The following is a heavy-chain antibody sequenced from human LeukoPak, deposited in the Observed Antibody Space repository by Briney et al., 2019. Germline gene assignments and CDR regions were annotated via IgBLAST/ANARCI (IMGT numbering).Heavy chain of an antibody. D-gene: IGHD2-15*01. CDR1: GFTFSNYA. CDR2: ISGSGGST. J-gene: IGHJ3*02. Sequence: GGSLRLSCAASGFTFSNYAMSWVRQAPGKGLDWVSAISGSGGSTYYADSVKGRFTISRDNSKNTLYLQMNSLRAEDTAVYYCAKDLVVSLSGAFDTWGQGTMVTVSS. V-gene: IGHV3-23*01. CDR3: AKDLVVSLSGAFDT.